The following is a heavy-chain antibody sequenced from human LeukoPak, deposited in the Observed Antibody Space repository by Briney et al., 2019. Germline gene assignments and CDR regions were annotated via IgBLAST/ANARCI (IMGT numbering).Heavy chain of an antibody. CDR3: AKGTAVWWILGGGFDY. CDR2: ISYDGSNK. J-gene: IGHJ4*02. D-gene: IGHD5-18*01. V-gene: IGHV3-30*18. Sequence: GRSLRLPCAACGFTLNIYCMHGVRQAPGKGREWVAVISYDGSNKYYRDSVKGHIATSRDNSKITLQLQMNSLRAEDTAVDDCAKGTAVWWILGGGFDYWGQGTLVTVSS. CDR1: GFTLNIYC.